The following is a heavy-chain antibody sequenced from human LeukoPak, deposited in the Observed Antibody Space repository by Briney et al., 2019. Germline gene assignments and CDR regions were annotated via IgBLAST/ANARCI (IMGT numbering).Heavy chain of an antibody. Sequence: SETLSLTCAVSGYSISSGYYWGWIRQPPGKGLEWIGSIYHSGSTYYSPSLKSRVTISVDTSKNQFSLKLSSVTAADTAVYYCARHWYSSSWYLDYWGQGTLVTVSS. CDR3: ARHWYSSSWYLDY. J-gene: IGHJ4*02. CDR1: GYSISSGYY. CDR2: IYHSGST. D-gene: IGHD6-13*01. V-gene: IGHV4-38-2*01.